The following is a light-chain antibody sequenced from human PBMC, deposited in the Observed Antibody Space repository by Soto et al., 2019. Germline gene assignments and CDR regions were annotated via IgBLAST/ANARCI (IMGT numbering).Light chain of an antibody. J-gene: IGLJ1*01. CDR3: SSFTTSSTFV. CDR2: DVS. Sequence: QSVLAQPASVSGSRGQSITISCTGTSSDIGRYDYVSWFQQHPGKVPKLIIYDVSNWPSGVSDRFSGSKSGNTASLTISGLHPEDEDDYYCSSFTTSSTFVFGTGTKVTVL. V-gene: IGLV2-14*03. CDR1: SSDIGRYDY.